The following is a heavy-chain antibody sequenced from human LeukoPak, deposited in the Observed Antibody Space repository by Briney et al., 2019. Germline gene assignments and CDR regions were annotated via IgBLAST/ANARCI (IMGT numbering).Heavy chain of an antibody. Sequence: GGSLRLSCAASGFTVSRNYMSWVRQAPGKGLEWVSEIYSDGSTYYAASVKGRFSISRDNSKNTLYLQMNSLRAEDTAVYYCAKVPEQGDFDYWGQGTLVTVSS. CDR1: GFTVSRNY. CDR3: AKVPEQGDFDY. J-gene: IGHJ4*02. CDR2: IYSDGST. D-gene: IGHD3-16*01. V-gene: IGHV3-53*05.